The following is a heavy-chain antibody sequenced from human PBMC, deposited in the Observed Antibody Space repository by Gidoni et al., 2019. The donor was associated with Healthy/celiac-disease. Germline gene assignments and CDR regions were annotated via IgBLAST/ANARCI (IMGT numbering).Heavy chain of an antibody. D-gene: IGHD3-3*01. CDR1: GGSISSYY. CDR3: ARVGRFLEWGYGMDV. J-gene: IGHJ6*02. V-gene: IGHV4-4*07. CDR2: IYTSGST. Sequence: QVQLQESGPGLVKPSETLSLTCTVPGGSISSYYWSWIRQPAGKGLEWIGRIYTSGSTNYNPSLKSRVTMSVDTSKNQFSLKLSSVTAADTAVYYCARVGRFLEWGYGMDVWGQGTTVTVSS.